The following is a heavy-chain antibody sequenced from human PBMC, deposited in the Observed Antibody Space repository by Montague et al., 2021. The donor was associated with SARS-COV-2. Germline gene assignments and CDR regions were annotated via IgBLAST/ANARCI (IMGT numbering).Heavy chain of an antibody. CDR3: ARLQVAGNYYYYGMDV. CDR2: ISSSSSYI. J-gene: IGHJ6*02. D-gene: IGHD6-19*01. CDR1: GFTFSSYS. Sequence: SLRLSCAASGFTFSSYSMNLVRQAPGKGLEWVSSISSSSSYIYYADSVKGRFTISRDNAKNSLYLQMNSLRAEDTAVYYCARLQVAGNYYYYGMDVWGQGTTVTVSS. V-gene: IGHV3-21*01.